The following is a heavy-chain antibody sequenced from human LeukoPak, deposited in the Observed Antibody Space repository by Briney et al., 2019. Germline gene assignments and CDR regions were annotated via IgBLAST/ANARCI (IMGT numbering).Heavy chain of an antibody. CDR3: AREGRTMVRGVSGMDV. CDR2: IYTSGST. V-gene: IGHV4-4*07. D-gene: IGHD3-10*01. CDR1: GGSISSYY. Sequence: PSETLSLTCTVSGGSISSYYWSWIRQPAGKGLEWIGRIYTSGSTNYNPSLKSRVTMSVDTSKNQFSLKLSSVTAAETAVYYCAREGRTMVRGVSGMDVWGQGTTVTVSS. J-gene: IGHJ6*02.